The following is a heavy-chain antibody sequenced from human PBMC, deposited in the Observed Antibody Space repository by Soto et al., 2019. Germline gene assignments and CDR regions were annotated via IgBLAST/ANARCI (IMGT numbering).Heavy chain of an antibody. V-gene: IGHV4-31*03. CDR3: AQRLSGSSAFDF. J-gene: IGHJ4*01. Sequence: QVQLQESGPGLLKPSQTLSLTCSVSGGSISSGTYYWSWIRHRPGKGLQWIGYMYNSGTSSYSPSLKSRSVLSVDTSKNQFSLKLTSVTAADTATYFCAQRLSGSSAFDFWGLGILVTVSS. CDR2: MYNSGTS. D-gene: IGHD2-15*01. CDR1: GGSISSGTYY.